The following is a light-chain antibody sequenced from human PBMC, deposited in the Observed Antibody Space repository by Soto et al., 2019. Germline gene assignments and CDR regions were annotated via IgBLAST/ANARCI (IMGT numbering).Light chain of an antibody. CDR1: QTISSN. CDR2: GAS. Sequence: DIVMTQSPATLSVSPGDRATLSCRASQTISSNLAWYQQKPGQTPRLLIYGASTRAAGIPASFSGSGSGTDFTLTLTSLQSEDFAVYYCQKYNNWPPFTFGPGTKVDIK. J-gene: IGKJ3*01. CDR3: QKYNNWPPFT. V-gene: IGKV3-15*01.